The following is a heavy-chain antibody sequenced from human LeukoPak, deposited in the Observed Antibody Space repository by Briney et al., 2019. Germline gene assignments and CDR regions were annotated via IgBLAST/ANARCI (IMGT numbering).Heavy chain of an antibody. Sequence: SETLSLTCTVSGGSISSYYRSWIRQPPGKGLEWMGYIYYSESNKYNPSLKSRVTISVDTSKNQSSLRLSSVICADTPMFYCSRKDCTTGWYFLDKWGQGTLVTVSS. D-gene: IGHD6-19*01. CDR2: IYYSESN. CDR1: GGSISSYY. V-gene: IGHV4-59*01. J-gene: IGHJ4*02. CDR3: SRKDCTTGWYFLDK.